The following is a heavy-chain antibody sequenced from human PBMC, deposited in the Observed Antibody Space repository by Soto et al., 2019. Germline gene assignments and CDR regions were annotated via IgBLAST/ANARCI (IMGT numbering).Heavy chain of an antibody. D-gene: IGHD1-26*01. CDR2: ISGSGDST. Sequence: EVQLLESGGGLVQPGGSLRLSCAASGFTFSSYAMRWVRQAPGKGLEWVSAISGSGDSTYYADSVKGGFTTSRDNSKNTLYVQMNSLRAEDTAVYYCARRGSGSYYDYWGQGTLVTVSS. CDR1: GFTFSSYA. CDR3: ARRGSGSYYDY. J-gene: IGHJ4*02. V-gene: IGHV3-23*01.